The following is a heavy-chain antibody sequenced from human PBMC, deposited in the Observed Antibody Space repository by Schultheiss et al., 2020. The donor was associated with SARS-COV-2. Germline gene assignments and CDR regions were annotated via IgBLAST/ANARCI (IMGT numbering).Heavy chain of an antibody. CDR3: AKGKRITMIVPFDY. CDR1: GFTFSSYG. CDR2: IWYDGSNK. Sequence: GGSLRLSCAASGFTFSSYGMHWVRQAPGKGLEWVAVIWYDGSNKYYADSVKGRFTISRDNSKNTLYLQMNSLRAEDTAVYYCAKGKRITMIVPFDYWGQGTLVTVSS. J-gene: IGHJ4*02. V-gene: IGHV3-33*06. D-gene: IGHD3-22*01.